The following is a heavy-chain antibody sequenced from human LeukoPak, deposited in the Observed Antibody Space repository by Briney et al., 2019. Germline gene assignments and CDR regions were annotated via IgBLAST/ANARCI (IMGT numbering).Heavy chain of an antibody. CDR1: GGSFSGYY. Sequence: SETLSLTCAVYGGSFSGYYWSWIRQPPGKGLEWIGEINHSGSTNYNPSLKSRVTISVDTSKNQFSLKLSSVTAADTAVYYCASGHVPSAFDYWGQGTLVTVSS. V-gene: IGHV4-34*01. CDR3: ASGHVPSAFDY. J-gene: IGHJ4*02. CDR2: INHSGST.